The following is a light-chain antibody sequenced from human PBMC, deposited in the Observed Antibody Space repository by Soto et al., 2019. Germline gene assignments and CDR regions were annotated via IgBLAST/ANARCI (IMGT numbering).Light chain of an antibody. CDR3: QQYGDSSFT. CDR2: GAS. CDR1: QSVRSNY. J-gene: IGKJ4*01. V-gene: IGKV3-20*01. Sequence: EIVLTQSPGTLSLSPGERATLSCRASQSVRSNYLAWYQQIPGQAPRLLVYGASSRATGIPDRFSGSGSGTDFTLTMRRLETEDFAVYYCQQYGDSSFTFGGGTKVEIK.